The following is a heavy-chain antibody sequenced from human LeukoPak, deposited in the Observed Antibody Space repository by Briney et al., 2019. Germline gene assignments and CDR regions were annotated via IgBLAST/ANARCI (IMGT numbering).Heavy chain of an antibody. CDR3: ARDPNVFEY. CDR2: INGDGSST. Sequence: PGESLRLSCAASGFTFRSYWMHWVRQAPGKGLVWVSRINGDGSSTNYADSVKGRFTISRDSAKNTLYLQMNSLRAEDTAVYYCARDPNVFEYWGQGTLVTV. CDR1: GFTFRSYW. D-gene: IGHD1-1*01. V-gene: IGHV3-74*01. J-gene: IGHJ4*02.